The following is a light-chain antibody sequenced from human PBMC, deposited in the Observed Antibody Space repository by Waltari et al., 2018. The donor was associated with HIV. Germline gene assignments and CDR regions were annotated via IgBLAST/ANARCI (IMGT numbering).Light chain of an antibody. CDR2: AAS. CDR3: QQYGSSPIT. CDR1: QSIKSTY. V-gene: IGKV3-20*01. J-gene: IGKJ5*01. Sequence: EIVLTQSPGTLSLSSGERATLPCRASQSIKSTYLAWYQQKPGQAPRLLIYAASSRATGIPDRFSGSGSGTDFTLTISRLEPEDFAVYYCQQYGSSPITFGQGTRLEIK.